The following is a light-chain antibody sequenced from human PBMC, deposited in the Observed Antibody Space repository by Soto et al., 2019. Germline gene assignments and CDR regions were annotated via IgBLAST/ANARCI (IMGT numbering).Light chain of an antibody. CDR1: QSVSSN. V-gene: IGKV3-15*01. CDR2: GAS. J-gene: IGKJ2*01. Sequence: EIVMTQSPATLSVSPGERATISCRASQSVSSNLAWYQQKPGQAPRLLIYGASTMATGIPARFSGSGSGTESTLTITSLQSEAGEIYYCQQYHNWPTYTFGQGTKLEIK. CDR3: QQYHNWPTYT.